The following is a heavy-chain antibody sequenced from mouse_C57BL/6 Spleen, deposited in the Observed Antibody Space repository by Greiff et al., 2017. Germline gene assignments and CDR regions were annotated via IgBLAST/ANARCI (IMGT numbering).Heavy chain of an antibody. V-gene: IGHV6-3*01. Sequence: EVKVEESGGGLVQPGGSMKLSCVASGFTFSNYWMNWVRQSPEKGLEWVAQIRLKSDNYATHYAESVKGRFTISRDDSKSSVYLQMNNLRAEDTGIYYCTTDSSGSYWGQGTTLTVFS. CDR3: TTDSSGSY. CDR2: IRLKSDNYAT. J-gene: IGHJ2*01. D-gene: IGHD3-2*02. CDR1: GFTFSNYW.